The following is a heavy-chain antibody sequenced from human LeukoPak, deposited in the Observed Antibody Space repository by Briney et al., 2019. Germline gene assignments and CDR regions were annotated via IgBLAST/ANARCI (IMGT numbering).Heavy chain of an antibody. V-gene: IGHV4-38-2*01. J-gene: IGHJ5*02. CDR1: GYSISSGYY. CDR3: ARQGNNWFDP. D-gene: IGHD3-10*01. Sequence: PSETLSLTCAVSGYSISSGYYWGWIRQPPGKGLEWIGSIYHRGSTYYNPSLKSRVTISVNTSKNQFSLKLSSVTAADTAVYYCARQGNNWFDPWGQGTLVTVSS. CDR2: IYHRGST.